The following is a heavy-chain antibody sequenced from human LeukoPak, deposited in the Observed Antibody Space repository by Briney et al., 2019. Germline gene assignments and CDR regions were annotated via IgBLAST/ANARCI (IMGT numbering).Heavy chain of an antibody. CDR2: VSHEGGDL. CDR3: TKEGGPMAGTTERYSFDQ. D-gene: IGHD4-11*01. CDR1: GFTFSNYG. Sequence: GGSLRLSCAASGFTFSNYGMHWVREAPGKGLEWVAVVSHEGGDLYSAASVKGRFTIARDNATNTLSLQMKSLRGDDTAVYYCTKEGGPMAGTTERYSFDQWGQGTLVTVSS. V-gene: IGHV3-30*18. J-gene: IGHJ4*02.